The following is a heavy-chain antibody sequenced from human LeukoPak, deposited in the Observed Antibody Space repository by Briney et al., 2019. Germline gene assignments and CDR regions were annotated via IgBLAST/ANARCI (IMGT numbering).Heavy chain of an antibody. J-gene: IGHJ4*02. CDR1: GFTFSNNV. CDR2: ISGGGDTT. V-gene: IGHV3-23*01. D-gene: IGHD3-22*01. Sequence: PGGSLRLSCAASGFTFSNNVMSWVRQSPGRGLEWVSGISGGGDTTYYAESVKGRFTISRDNSKNTLFLQMNSVTAEDTAVYYCAKTNGYYDYWGQGTLVAVSS. CDR3: AKTNGYYDY.